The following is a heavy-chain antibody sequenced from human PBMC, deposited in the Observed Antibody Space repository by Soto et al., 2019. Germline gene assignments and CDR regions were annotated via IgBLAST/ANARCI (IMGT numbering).Heavy chain of an antibody. V-gene: IGHV4-34*01. J-gene: IGHJ4*02. CDR3: ARGRDLTIFGVVITLDY. Sequence: SETLSLTCAVYGGSFSGYYWSWIRQPPGKGLEWIGEINHSGSTNYNPSLKSRVTISVDTSKNQFSLKLSSVTAADTAVYYCARGRDLTIFGVVITLDYWGQGALVTVSS. D-gene: IGHD3-3*01. CDR1: GGSFSGYY. CDR2: INHSGST.